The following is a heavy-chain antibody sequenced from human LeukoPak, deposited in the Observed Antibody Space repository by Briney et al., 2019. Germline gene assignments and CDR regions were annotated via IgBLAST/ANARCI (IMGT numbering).Heavy chain of an antibody. CDR2: ISWNSGSI. Sequence: GGSLRLSCAASGFTFDDYAMHWVRQAPGKGLEWVAGISWNSGSIGYADSVKGRFTISRDNAKNSLYLQMNSLRAEDTALYYCAKDKGGIAVAGTERYFDYWGQGTLVTVSS. J-gene: IGHJ4*02. CDR1: GFTFDDYA. CDR3: AKDKGGIAVAGTERYFDY. D-gene: IGHD6-19*01. V-gene: IGHV3-9*01.